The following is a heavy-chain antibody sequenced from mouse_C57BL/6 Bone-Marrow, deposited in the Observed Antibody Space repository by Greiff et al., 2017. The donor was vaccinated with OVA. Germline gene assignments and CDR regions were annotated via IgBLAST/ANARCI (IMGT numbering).Heavy chain of an antibody. Sequence: QVQLQQSGAELVRPGPSVKVSCKASGYAFTNYLIEWVKQRPGQGLEWIGVINPGSGGTNYNEKFKGKATLTADKSSSTAYMQLSSLTSEDSAVSFCARWGVYSGFYWYFDVWGTGTTVTVSS. D-gene: IGHD3-1*01. CDR2: INPGSGGT. CDR1: GYAFTNYL. V-gene: IGHV1-54*01. J-gene: IGHJ1*03. CDR3: ARWGVYSGFYWYFDV.